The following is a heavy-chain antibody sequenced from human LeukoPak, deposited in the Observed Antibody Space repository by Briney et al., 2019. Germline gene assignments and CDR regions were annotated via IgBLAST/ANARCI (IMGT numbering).Heavy chain of an antibody. CDR1: GGTFSSYA. Sequence: GASVKVSCKASGGTFSSYAISWVRQAPGQGLEWMGGIIPIFGTTNYAQKFQGRVTITTDESTSTAYMELSSLRSEETAVYYCARQSGYSYCTSFDYWGQGTLVTVSS. CDR2: IIPIFGTT. J-gene: IGHJ4*02. CDR3: ARQSGYSYCTSFDY. D-gene: IGHD5-18*01. V-gene: IGHV1-69*05.